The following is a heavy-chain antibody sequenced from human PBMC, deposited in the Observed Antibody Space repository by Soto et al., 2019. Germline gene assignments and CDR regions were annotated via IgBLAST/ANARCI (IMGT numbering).Heavy chain of an antibody. D-gene: IGHD2-8*02. CDR1: GYIFTGYY. V-gene: IGHV1-2*02. Sequence: HEHLVQSGAEVKRPGASLKVSCNASGYIFTGYYIHWVRQAPGQGLEWMGWINPDSGATNYAQNLQGRFTLTSAASISTASMDLTSLTSDDTAVYYFASGDYGTGGYPCPYFGDWGHGTLVIVSS. J-gene: IGHJ4*01. CDR2: INPDSGAT. CDR3: ASGDYGTGGYPCPYFGD.